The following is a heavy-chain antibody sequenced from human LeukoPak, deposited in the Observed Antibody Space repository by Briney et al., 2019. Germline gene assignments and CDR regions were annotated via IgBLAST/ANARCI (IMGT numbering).Heavy chain of an antibody. CDR1: GFTFSAYA. Sequence: PGGSLRLSCAASGFTFSAYAMTWVRQAPGKGLEWVSAISGSGGSTYYADSLKGRFTISRDNSKNTLYLQMNSLRAEDTAVYYCAKDRYRDFWSGYPGSFGFDPWGQGTLVTVSS. D-gene: IGHD3-3*01. V-gene: IGHV3-23*01. CDR2: ISGSGGST. J-gene: IGHJ5*02. CDR3: AKDRYRDFWSGYPGSFGFDP.